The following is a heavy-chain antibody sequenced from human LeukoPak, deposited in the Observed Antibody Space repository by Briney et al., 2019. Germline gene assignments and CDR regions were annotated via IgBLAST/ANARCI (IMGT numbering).Heavy chain of an antibody. V-gene: IGHV4-59*12. CDR2: IYYSGST. D-gene: IGHD2-15*01. J-gene: IGHJ5*02. Sequence: SETLSLTCTVSGGSISSYYWSWIRQPPGQGLEWIGYIYYSGSTNYNPSLKSRVTISVDTSNNQFSLKPSSVTAADTAVYYCARDNPFCSGGSCYTNWFDPWGQGTLVTVSS. CDR1: GGSISSYY. CDR3: ARDNPFCSGGSCYTNWFDP.